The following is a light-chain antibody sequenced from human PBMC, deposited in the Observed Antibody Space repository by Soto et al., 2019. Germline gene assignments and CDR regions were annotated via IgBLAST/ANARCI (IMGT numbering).Light chain of an antibody. CDR2: AAS. CDR3: LQKDFYPFT. J-gene: IGKJ3*01. V-gene: IGKV1-6*01. CDR1: QGIRND. Sequence: AIQMTQSPSSLSASVGDRVTITCRARQGIRNDLDWFQQKPGKAPKLLIYAASNLQSGVPARFSGSGSGTDFTLTISSLQPEDFATYYCLQKDFYPFTFGPGTKVDIK.